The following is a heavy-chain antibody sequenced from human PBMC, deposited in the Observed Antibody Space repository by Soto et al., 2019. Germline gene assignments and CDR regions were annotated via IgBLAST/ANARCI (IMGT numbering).Heavy chain of an antibody. J-gene: IGHJ4*02. Sequence: QVQLQESGPGLVKPSQTLSLTCTVSGDSISSGGYRWSWIRQHPGEGLEWIGFMYNSGSTSYNPSLKRRATISVDTSTNQFSLNLTSVTAADRAVYYCARGGDTTKVDFWGQGTLVTVSS. V-gene: IGHV4-31*03. CDR3: ARGGDTTKVDF. D-gene: IGHD3-16*01. CDR1: GDSISSGGYR. CDR2: MYNSGST.